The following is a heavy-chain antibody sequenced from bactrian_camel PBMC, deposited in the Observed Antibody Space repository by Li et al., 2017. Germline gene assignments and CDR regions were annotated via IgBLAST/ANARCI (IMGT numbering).Heavy chain of an antibody. CDR3: AADRGPRAMGWIPFGDSGFGW. Sequence: VQLVESGGGSVEAGGSLRLSCAASGYLYATYKMGWFRQTPGKGREGVAAFYTRGGRTHYAESAKGRFTISIDNAKTTITLQMNDLQPEDSAVYYCAADRGPRAMGWIPFGDSGFGWWGQGTQVTVS. D-gene: IGHD5*01. CDR2: FYTRGGRT. CDR1: GYLYATYK. J-gene: IGHJ6*01. V-gene: IGHV3S40*01.